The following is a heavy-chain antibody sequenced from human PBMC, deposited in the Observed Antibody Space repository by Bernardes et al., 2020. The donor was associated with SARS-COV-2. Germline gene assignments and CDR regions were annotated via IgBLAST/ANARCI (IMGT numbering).Heavy chain of an antibody. D-gene: IGHD2-8*02. V-gene: IGHV3-23*01. CDR3: AKDVFWWQFDY. CDR1: GFTFSGTA. CDR2: IGSDGNT. J-gene: IGHJ4*02. Sequence: GGSLRLSCGASGFTFSGTAMSWVRQAPGKGLEWVSGIGSDGNTNYTDSVKGRCTITRENSKNMLYLEMNSLRAEDAAVYFCAKDVFWWQFDYWGQGALVTGSS.